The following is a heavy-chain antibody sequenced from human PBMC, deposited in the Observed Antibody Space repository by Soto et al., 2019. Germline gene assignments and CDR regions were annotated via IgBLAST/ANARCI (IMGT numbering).Heavy chain of an antibody. J-gene: IGHJ4*02. Sequence: GGSLRLSCAASGFTFSSYSMNWVRQAPGRGLEWVSYISSSSSTIYYADSVKGRFTISRDNSKNTLYLQMNSLRAEDTAVYYCAKAQYYDILTGYYPTFDYWGQGTLVTVSS. CDR3: AKAQYYDILTGYYPTFDY. CDR1: GFTFSSYS. V-gene: IGHV3-48*01. CDR2: ISSSSSTI. D-gene: IGHD3-9*01.